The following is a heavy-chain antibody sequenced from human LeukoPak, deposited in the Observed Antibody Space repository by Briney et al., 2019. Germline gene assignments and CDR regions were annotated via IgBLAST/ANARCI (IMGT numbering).Heavy chain of an antibody. CDR2: IKSKTDGGTT. Sequence: GGSLRLSCAASGFTFSNAWMSWVRQAPGKGLEWVGRIKSKTDGGTTDYTAPVKGRFTISRDDSKNTLYLQMNSLKTEDTAVYYCTTDSGYSSGRPYYYYMDVWGKGTTVTVSS. CDR1: GFTFSNAW. CDR3: TTDSGYSSGRPYYYYMDV. J-gene: IGHJ6*03. D-gene: IGHD3-22*01. V-gene: IGHV3-15*01.